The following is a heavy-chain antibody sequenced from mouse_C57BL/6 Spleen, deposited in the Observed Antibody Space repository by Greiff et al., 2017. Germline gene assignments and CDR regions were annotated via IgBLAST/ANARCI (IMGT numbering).Heavy chain of an antibody. D-gene: IGHD2-4*01. CDR2: IYPGDGDT. V-gene: IGHV1-80*01. J-gene: IGHJ2*01. Sequence: VKLMESGAELVKPGASVKISCKASGYAFSSYWLHWVKQRPGKGLEWIGQIYPGDGDTNYNGKFKGKATLTADKSSSTAYMQLSSLTSEDSAVYFCARGDYDYDYWGQGTTLTVSS. CDR1: GYAFSSYW. CDR3: ARGDYDYDY.